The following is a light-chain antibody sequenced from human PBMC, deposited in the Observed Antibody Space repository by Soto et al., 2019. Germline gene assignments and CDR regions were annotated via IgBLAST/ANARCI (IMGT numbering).Light chain of an antibody. J-gene: IGKJ4*01. CDR3: LQRSNWPLT. V-gene: IGKV3-11*01. Sequence: DIVLTQSPDTLSLSPGERATLSCRASQNVRTFLAWYQQKPGQAPRLLISDASYSATGIPPRFSGSGSGTDFTLTISSLEPDDFAVYYCLQRSNWPLTFGGGTKVEI. CDR1: QNVRTF. CDR2: DAS.